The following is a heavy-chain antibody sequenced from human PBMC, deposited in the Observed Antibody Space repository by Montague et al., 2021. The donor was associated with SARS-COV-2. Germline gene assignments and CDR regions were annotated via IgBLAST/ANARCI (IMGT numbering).Heavy chain of an antibody. V-gene: IGHV3-53*01. D-gene: IGHD5-24*01. CDR2: TSGGNT. Sequence: LTLTCTFSGFSLSGVGMGVAWVRQAPGKGLEWVSGTSGGNTYYADSVTGRFTISRDNSKNTLYLQMNSLRAEDTAVYYCARVWRGIDGSRDYWGQGTLVIVSS. CDR3: ARVWRGIDGSRDY. J-gene: IGHJ4*02. CDR1: GFSLSGVG.